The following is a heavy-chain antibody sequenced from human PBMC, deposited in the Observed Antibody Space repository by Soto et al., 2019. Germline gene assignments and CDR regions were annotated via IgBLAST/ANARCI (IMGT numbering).Heavy chain of an antibody. CDR1: GGSFSGYY. D-gene: IGHD6-19*01. Sequence: QVQLQQWGAGLLKPSETLSLTCAVYGGSFSGYYWSWIRQPPGKGLEWIGEINHSGSTNSNPSLKSRVTISVDTSKNQFSLKLSSVTAADTAVYYCARWGSGWAQGDYWGQGTLVTVSS. CDR3: ARWGSGWAQGDY. V-gene: IGHV4-34*01. CDR2: INHSGST. J-gene: IGHJ4*02.